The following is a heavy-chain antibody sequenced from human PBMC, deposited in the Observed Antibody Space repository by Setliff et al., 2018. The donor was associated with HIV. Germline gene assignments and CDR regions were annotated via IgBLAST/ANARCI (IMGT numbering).Heavy chain of an antibody. CDR2: ITPSGAT. V-gene: IGHV4-34*01. J-gene: IGHJ5*02. CDR3: SNWNTTIDEDA. Sequence: SETLSLTCAVYGGSVSGHYWGWFRRPPGKGLEWIGEITPSGATNYLQSLKSRVTMSLDTSKNQFSLKMTSVTAADTALYYCSNWNTTIDEDAWGQGTLVTVSS. D-gene: IGHD5-18*01. CDR1: GGSVSGHY.